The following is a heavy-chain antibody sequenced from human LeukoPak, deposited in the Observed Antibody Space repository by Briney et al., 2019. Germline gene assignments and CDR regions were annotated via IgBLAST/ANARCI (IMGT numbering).Heavy chain of an antibody. D-gene: IGHD3-10*01. CDR2: IIPILGIA. CDR1: GGTFSSYA. J-gene: IGHJ4*02. Sequence: ASVKVSCKASGGTFSSYAISWVRQAPGQGLEWMGRIIPILGIANYAQKFQGRVTITADKSTSTAYMELSSLRAEDTAVYYCARSGSYYSFDYWGQGTLVTVSS. V-gene: IGHV1-69*04. CDR3: ARSGSYYSFDY.